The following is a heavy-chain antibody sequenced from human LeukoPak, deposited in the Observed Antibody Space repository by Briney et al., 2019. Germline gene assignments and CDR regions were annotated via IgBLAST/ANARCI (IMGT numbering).Heavy chain of an antibody. Sequence: GGSLRLSCAASGFTFRTSGMNWVRQAPGKGLEWVSVIYSGGSTYYADSVKGRFTISRDNSKNTLYLQMNSLRAEDTAVYYCARGYYGSGSYPSLDPWGQGTLVTVSS. J-gene: IGHJ5*02. V-gene: IGHV3-53*01. CDR1: GFTFRTSG. D-gene: IGHD3-10*01. CDR3: ARGYYGSGSYPSLDP. CDR2: IYSGGST.